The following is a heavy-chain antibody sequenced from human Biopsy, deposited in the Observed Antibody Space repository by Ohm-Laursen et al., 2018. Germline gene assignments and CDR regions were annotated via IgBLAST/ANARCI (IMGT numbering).Heavy chain of an antibody. CDR1: GGSISSDY. CDR3: ARATNSTGWPYYYFYGMDV. J-gene: IGHJ6*02. V-gene: IGHV4-59*07. CDR2: IYYSGST. D-gene: IGHD2/OR15-2a*01. Sequence: SDTLSLTCTVSGGSISSDYWSWIRQTPGKGLEGLGYIYYSGSTNYNPSLKSRVTISVDTSKNQFSLRLNSVTAADTAVYYCARATNSTGWPYYYFYGMDVWGQGTTVTVSS.